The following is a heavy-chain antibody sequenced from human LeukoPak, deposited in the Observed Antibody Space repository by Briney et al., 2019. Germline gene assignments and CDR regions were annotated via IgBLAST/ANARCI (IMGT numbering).Heavy chain of an antibody. Sequence: SETLSLTCTVSGGSISSGYYWGWIRQPPGKGLEWIGNIYHSGSTYYNPSLKSRVTISVDTSKNQFSLNLSSVTAADTAVYYCARECRGVDTAMVGCYYYHVDVWGKGTTVTVSS. V-gene: IGHV4-38-2*02. CDR2: IYHSGST. CDR3: ARECRGVDTAMVGCYYYHVDV. J-gene: IGHJ6*03. D-gene: IGHD5-18*01. CDR1: GGSISSGYY.